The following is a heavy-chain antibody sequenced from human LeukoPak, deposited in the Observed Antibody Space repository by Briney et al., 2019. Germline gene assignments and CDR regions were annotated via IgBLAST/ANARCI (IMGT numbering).Heavy chain of an antibody. CDR2: ISATGDNT. CDR3: AKVSGRIQIWPQPFGDGMDV. Sequence: GGSLRLSCAASRFSFNSYVMSWVRQAPGKGLECVSGISATGDNTYYADSVKGRFTISRDNSKNTLYLQMNSLRVEDTAVYYRAKVSGRIQIWPQPFGDGMDVWGQGTTVTVSS. J-gene: IGHJ6*02. V-gene: IGHV3-23*01. CDR1: RFSFNSYV. D-gene: IGHD5-18*01.